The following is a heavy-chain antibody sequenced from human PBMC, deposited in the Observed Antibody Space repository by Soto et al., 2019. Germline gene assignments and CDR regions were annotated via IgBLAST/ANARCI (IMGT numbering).Heavy chain of an antibody. J-gene: IGHJ4*02. V-gene: IGHV1-3*01. CDR3: ARGPGGPDGPGDY. CDR1: GYTFTSYA. CDR2: INAGNGNT. D-gene: IGHD2-15*01. Sequence: QVQLVQSGAEVKKPGASVKVSCKASGYTFTSYAMHWVRQAPGQRLEWMGWINAGNGNTKYSQKFQGRVTITKDTSASTAYMELSSLRSEDTAVYYCARGPGGPDGPGDYWGQGTLVTVSS.